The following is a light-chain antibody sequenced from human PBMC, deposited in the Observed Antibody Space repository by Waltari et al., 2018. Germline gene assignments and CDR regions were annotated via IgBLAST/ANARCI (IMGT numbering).Light chain of an antibody. J-gene: IGKJ4*01. V-gene: IGKV1-39*01. CDR3: QQSYTTPRS. Sequence: DIQMTQSPSSLSASVGDRVTISCRASQNIRTYLNWYQQKSGKAPKVLIYAASTLLSGVPSRFSGSGSGTDVTLTITSLQPEDFGTYYCQQSYTTPRSFGGGTKVEVK. CDR1: QNIRTY. CDR2: AAS.